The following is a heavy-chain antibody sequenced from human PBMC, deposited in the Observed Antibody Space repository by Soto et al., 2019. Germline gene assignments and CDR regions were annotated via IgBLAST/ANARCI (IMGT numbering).Heavy chain of an antibody. CDR3: ARSPYSLEGDGQHYYYGMDL. CDR2: IKPNTDDT. D-gene: IGHD2-15*01. Sequence: ASVKVSCQPSGFTFSGFYLHWVRQAPGQGLEWMGWIKPNTDDTGYAQKFQGRVTLTWDTSSSAGYLDLSGLRSDDTAVYYCARSPYSLEGDGQHYYYGMDLWGLGTTVTVSS. V-gene: IGHV1-2*02. CDR1: GFTFSGFY. J-gene: IGHJ6*02.